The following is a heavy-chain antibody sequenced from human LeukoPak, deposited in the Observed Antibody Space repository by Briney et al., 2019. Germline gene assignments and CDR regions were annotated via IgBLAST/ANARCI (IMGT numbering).Heavy chain of an antibody. CDR1: GYSISSGYY. CDR3: ARGRGGYNSFDY. J-gene: IGHJ4*02. D-gene: IGHD5-24*01. V-gene: IGHV4-38-2*01. CDR2: IYHSGST. Sequence: SETLSLTCAVSGYSISSGYYWGWIRQPPGKGLEWIGSIYHSGSTYYNPSLKSRVTISVDTSKNQFSLKLSSVTAADTAVYYCARGRGGYNSFDYWGQGTLVTVSS.